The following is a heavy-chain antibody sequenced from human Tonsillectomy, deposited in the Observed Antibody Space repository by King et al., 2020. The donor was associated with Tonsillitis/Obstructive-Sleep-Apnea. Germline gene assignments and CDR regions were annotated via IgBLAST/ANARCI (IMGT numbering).Heavy chain of an antibody. J-gene: IGHJ1*01. D-gene: IGHD3-22*01. CDR1: GYTFTSYD. V-gene: IGHV1-18*01. CDR2: SRPNNGDT. Sequence: QPVQSVAEVKKPGASVKVSCKASGYTFTSYDITWVRQAPGQGLEWMGWSRPNNGDTNYAQKLQGRVTMTSDTSTTTAYMELRSLRSDDTAVYYCARDYYDSSGYYHGYFQHWGQGTLVTVSS. CDR3: ARDYYDSSGYYHGYFQH.